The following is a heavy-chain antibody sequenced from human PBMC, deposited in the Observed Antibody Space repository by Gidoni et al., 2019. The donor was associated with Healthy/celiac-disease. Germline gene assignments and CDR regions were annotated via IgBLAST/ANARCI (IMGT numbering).Heavy chain of an antibody. CDR2: ISWNSGSI. CDR1: GFTFDDYA. J-gene: IGHJ4*02. V-gene: IGHV3-9*01. Sequence: EVQLVESGGGLVQPGRSLRLSCAASGFTFDDYAMHWVRQAPGKGLEWVSGISWNSGSIGYADSVKGRFTISRDNVKNSLYLQMNSLRAEDTALYYCAKDLRIYGDYGGFPFDYWGQGTLVTVSS. D-gene: IGHD4-17*01. CDR3: AKDLRIYGDYGGFPFDY.